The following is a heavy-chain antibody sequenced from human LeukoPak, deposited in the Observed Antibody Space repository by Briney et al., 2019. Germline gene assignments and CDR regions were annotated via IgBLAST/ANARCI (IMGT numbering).Heavy chain of an antibody. V-gene: IGHV3-30*18. Sequence: GGSLRLSCAASGFTFSSYGMHWVRQAPGKGLEWVAVISYDGSNKYYADSVKGRFTISRDSSKNTLYLQMNSLRAEDTAVYYCAKDRVDYGDYYYYGMDVWGQGTTVTVSS. CDR1: GFTFSSYG. D-gene: IGHD4-17*01. J-gene: IGHJ6*02. CDR2: ISYDGSNK. CDR3: AKDRVDYGDYYYYGMDV.